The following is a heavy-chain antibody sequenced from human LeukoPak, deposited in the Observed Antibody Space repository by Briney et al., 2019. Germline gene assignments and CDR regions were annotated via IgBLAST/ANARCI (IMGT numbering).Heavy chain of an antibody. CDR2: VYNSGST. D-gene: IGHD2-2*01. CDR1: GGSISSSSYY. Sequence: SETLSLTCTVSGGSISSSSYYWGWIRQPPGKGLEWIGSVYNSGSTYYNPSLKSRVTLSVDTSKNQFSLKLSSVTAADTAVYYCARGFGPDIVVEPAAPYYYYGMDVWGQGTTVTVSS. CDR3: ARGFGPDIVVEPAAPYYYYGMDV. V-gene: IGHV4-39*01. J-gene: IGHJ6*02.